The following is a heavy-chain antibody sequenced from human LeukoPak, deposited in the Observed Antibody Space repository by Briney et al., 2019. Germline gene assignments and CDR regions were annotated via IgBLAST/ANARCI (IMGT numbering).Heavy chain of an antibody. V-gene: IGHV3-48*01. J-gene: IGHJ4*02. CDR3: ARDLFQQALDY. CDR1: EFTFTTYT. CDR2: IGNGGHII. Sequence: GGSLRLSCVASEFTFTTYTMNWVRQAPGKGLEWVSYIGNGGHIIYYADSVKGRFTISRDDAQNSLYLQVNRLRPEDTAVYYCARDLFQQALDYWGQGTLLTVSS.